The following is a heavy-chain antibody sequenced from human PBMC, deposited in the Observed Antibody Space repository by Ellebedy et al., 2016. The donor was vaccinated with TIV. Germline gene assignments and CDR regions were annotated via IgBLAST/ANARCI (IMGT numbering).Heavy chain of an antibody. CDR1: GFNFRSYW. Sequence: GGSLRLSCAASGFNFRSYWMTWVRQAPGKGLEWVAKIRQEGNEIYYVESVKGRFTISRDNAKNSLFLQMNSLRVEDTAMYYCARRASYGDYAVQVNPWFDPWGQGQLVTVSS. CDR3: ARRASYGDYAVQVNPWFDP. V-gene: IGHV3-7*01. D-gene: IGHD4-17*01. J-gene: IGHJ5*02. CDR2: IRQEGNEI.